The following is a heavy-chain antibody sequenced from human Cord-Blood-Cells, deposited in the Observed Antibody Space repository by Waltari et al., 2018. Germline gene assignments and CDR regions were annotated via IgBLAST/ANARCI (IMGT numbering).Heavy chain of an antibody. CDR1: GFTVSSNY. V-gene: IGHV3-53*04. J-gene: IGHJ6*02. CDR3: ARDVEYYGMDV. CDR2: IYSGGST. Sequence: EVQLLESGGGLVQPGGSLRLSCAASGFTVSSNYMRLVRQAPGKGLEWVSVIYSGGSTYYADSVKGRFTISRHNSKNTLYLQMNSLRAENTAVYYCARDVEYYGMDVWGQGTTVTVSS. D-gene: IGHD1-1*01.